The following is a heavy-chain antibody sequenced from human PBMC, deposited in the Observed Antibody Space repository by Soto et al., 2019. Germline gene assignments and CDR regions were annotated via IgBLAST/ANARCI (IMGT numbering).Heavy chain of an antibody. CDR1: GFTFSSYD. CDR2: IGTAGDT. CDR3: ARGRYGDYGGGMDV. J-gene: IGHJ6*02. Sequence: EVQLVESGGGLVQPGGSLRLSCAASGFTFSSYDMHWVRQATGKGLEWVSAIGTAGDTYYPGSVKGRFTISRENAKTSLYLQMNSLRAGDTAVYYCARGRYGDYGGGMDVWGQGTTVTVSS. V-gene: IGHV3-13*04. D-gene: IGHD4-17*01.